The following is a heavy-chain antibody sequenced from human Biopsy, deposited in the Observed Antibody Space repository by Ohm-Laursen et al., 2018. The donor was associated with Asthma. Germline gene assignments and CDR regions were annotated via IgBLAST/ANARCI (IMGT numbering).Heavy chain of an antibody. Sequence: SLRLSCTASGFTFGDYWMSWVRQVPGKGLEWVANIKHDGTEKNHVDSLKGRFTISRDNAKNSLYPQMNSLRAEDTAVYYCAKDERLYYGSDSKYMQPVPLGDWGQGTLVTVSA. D-gene: IGHD3-10*01. CDR3: AKDERLYYGSDSKYMQPVPLGD. V-gene: IGHV3-7*03. CDR1: GFTFGDYW. CDR2: IKHDGTEK. J-gene: IGHJ4*02.